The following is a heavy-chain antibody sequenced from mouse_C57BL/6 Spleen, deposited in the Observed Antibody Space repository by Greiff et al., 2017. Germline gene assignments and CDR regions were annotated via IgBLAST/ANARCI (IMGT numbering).Heavy chain of an antibody. V-gene: IGHV1-55*01. J-gene: IGHJ3*01. CDR2: IYPGSGST. Sequence: QVHVKQPGAELVKPGASVKMSCKASGYTFTSYWITWVKQRPGQGLEWIGDIYPGSGSTNYNEKFKSKATLTVDTSSSTAYMQLSSLTSEDSAVYYCAREDSAWFAYWGQGTLVTVSA. CDR1: GYTFTSYW. CDR3: AREDSAWFAY.